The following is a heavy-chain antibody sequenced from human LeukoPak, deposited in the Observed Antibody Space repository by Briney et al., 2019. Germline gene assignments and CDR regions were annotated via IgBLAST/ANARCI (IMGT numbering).Heavy chain of an antibody. CDR3: ARIAVAGTDFDY. D-gene: IGHD6-19*01. CDR1: GGSISSYY. Sequence: SETLSLTCTVSGGSISSYYWSWIRQPPGKGLEWIGYIYYSGSTNYNPSLKNRVTISVDTSKNQFSLKLSSVTAADTAVYYCARIAVAGTDFDYWGQGTLVTVSS. CDR2: IYYSGST. V-gene: IGHV4-59*01. J-gene: IGHJ4*02.